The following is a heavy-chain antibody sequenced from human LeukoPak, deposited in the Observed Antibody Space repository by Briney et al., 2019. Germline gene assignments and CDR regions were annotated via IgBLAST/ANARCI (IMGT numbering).Heavy chain of an antibody. J-gene: IGHJ4*02. Sequence: WGSLRLSCAASGFTFSTYWMTLVRQAAGKGLEWVANIKQDGSEEYYVDCVRGRFTISRDNAKNSLDLQMNSLRAEDPAVYYCARGGQKAYGHHAPGWDWGQGTPVTVSP. D-gene: IGHD4-17*01. CDR3: ARGGQKAYGHHAPGWD. CDR2: IKQDGSEE. V-gene: IGHV3-7*01. CDR1: GFTFSTYW.